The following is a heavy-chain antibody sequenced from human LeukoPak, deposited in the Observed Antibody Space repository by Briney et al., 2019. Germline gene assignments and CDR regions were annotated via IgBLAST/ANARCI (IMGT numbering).Heavy chain of an antibody. Sequence: ASVKVSCKASGGTFSSHAISWVRQAPGQGLEWMGIINPSGGSTSYAQKFQGRVTMTRDTSTSTVYMELSSLRSEDTAVYYCARAHPGDLIVVVPAAIELSDGMDVWGKGTTVTVSS. CDR1: GGTFSSHA. CDR2: INPSGGST. V-gene: IGHV1-46*01. D-gene: IGHD2-2*01. CDR3: ARAHPGDLIVVVPAAIELSDGMDV. J-gene: IGHJ6*04.